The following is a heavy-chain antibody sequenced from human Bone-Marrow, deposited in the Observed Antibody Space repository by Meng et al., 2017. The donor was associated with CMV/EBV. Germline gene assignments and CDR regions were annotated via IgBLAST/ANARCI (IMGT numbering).Heavy chain of an antibody. J-gene: IGHJ6*02. CDR1: GGTFSSYA. CDR2: ISAYNGNT. V-gene: IGHV1-18*01. D-gene: IGHD1-26*01. Sequence: ASVKVSCKASGGTFSSYAISWVRQAPGQGLEWMGWISAYNGNTNYAQKLQGRVTMTTDTSTSTAYMELRSLRSDDTAVYYCARRGSYSGPYGMDVWGQGTTVTVSS. CDR3: ARRGSYSGPYGMDV.